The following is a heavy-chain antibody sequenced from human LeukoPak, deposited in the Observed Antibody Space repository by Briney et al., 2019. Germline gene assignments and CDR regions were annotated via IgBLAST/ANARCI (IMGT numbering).Heavy chain of an antibody. V-gene: IGHV5-51*01. J-gene: IGHJ4*02. D-gene: IGHD3-22*01. CDR1: GYTFSTYW. CDR3: ARHDSSSFDY. Sequence: GESLKISCKASGYTFSTYWIGWVRQMPGKGLEWMGIMYPDDSDTKYSPSFQGQVTISADKSLNTAYLQWRSLRASDTAIYYCARHDSSSFDYWGQGTLVTVSS. CDR2: MYPDDSDT.